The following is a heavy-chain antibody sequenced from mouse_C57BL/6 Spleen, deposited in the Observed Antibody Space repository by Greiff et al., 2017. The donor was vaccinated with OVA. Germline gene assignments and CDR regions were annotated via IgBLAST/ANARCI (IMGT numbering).Heavy chain of an antibody. J-gene: IGHJ2*01. Sequence: VMLVESGAELMKPGASVKLSCKATGYTFTGYWIEWVKQRPGHGLEWIGEILPGSGSTNYNEKFKGKATFTADTSSNTAYMQLSSLTTEDSAIEVYASRRGGAAQALWGYWGQGTTLTVSS. CDR2: ILPGSGST. CDR1: GYTFTGYW. D-gene: IGHD3-2*02. V-gene: IGHV1-9*01. CDR3: ASRRGGAAQALWGY.